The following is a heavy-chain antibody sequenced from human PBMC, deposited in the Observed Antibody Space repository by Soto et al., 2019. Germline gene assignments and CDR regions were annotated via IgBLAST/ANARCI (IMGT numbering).Heavy chain of an antibody. CDR1: GYTFTSSG. V-gene: IGHV1-69*13. D-gene: IGHD4-17*01. J-gene: IGHJ3*02. Sequence: ASVKVSCKASGYTFTSSGISWVRQAPGQGLEWMGRIIPIFGTTNYAQKFQGRVTITADESTSTAYMELSSLRSEDTALYYCASLTTVVTPYAFDIWGQGTMVTV. CDR2: IIPIFGTT. CDR3: ASLTTVVTPYAFDI.